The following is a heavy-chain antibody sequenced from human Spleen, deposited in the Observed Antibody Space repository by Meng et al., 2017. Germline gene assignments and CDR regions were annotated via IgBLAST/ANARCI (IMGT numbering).Heavy chain of an antibody. V-gene: IGHV3-21*01. Sequence: GEALKISCAASGFTFSSYSMNWVRQAPGKGLEWVSSISSSSSYIYYADSVKGRFTISRDNAKNPLYLQMNSLRAEDTAVYYCARGRVEATMDWFDPWGQGTLVTVSS. CDR2: ISSSSSYI. J-gene: IGHJ5*02. CDR1: GFTFSSYS. CDR3: ARGRVEATMDWFDP. D-gene: IGHD1-26*01.